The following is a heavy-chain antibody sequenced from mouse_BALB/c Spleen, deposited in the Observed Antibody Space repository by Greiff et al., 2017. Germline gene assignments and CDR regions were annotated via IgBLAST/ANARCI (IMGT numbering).Heavy chain of an antibody. D-gene: IGHD1-1*01. Sequence: EVQRVESGGGLVQPGGSLKLSCAASGFTFSSYTMSWVRQTPEKRLEWVAYISNGGGSTYYPDTVKGRFTISSDNAKNTLYLQLRSLKSEDTAMYYREKHDSGYSKNYDMDDWGEGTSVTVSS. CDR3: EKHDSGYSKNYDMDD. V-gene: IGHV5-12-2*01. J-gene: IGHJ4*01. CDR2: ISNGGGST. CDR1: GFTFSSYT.